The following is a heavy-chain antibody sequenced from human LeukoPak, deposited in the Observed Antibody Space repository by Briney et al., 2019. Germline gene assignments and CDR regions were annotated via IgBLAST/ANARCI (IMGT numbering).Heavy chain of an antibody. CDR3: ARGLDSGYEHFDY. CDR1: GGSISSGGYY. D-gene: IGHD5-12*01. J-gene: IGHJ4*02. CDR2: IYYSGST. V-gene: IGHV4-31*03. Sequence: SETLSLTCTVSGGSISSGGYYWSWIHQHPGKGLEWIGYIYYSGSTYYNPSLKSRVTISVDTSKNQFSLKLSSVTAADTAVYYCARGLDSGYEHFDYWGQGTLVTVSS.